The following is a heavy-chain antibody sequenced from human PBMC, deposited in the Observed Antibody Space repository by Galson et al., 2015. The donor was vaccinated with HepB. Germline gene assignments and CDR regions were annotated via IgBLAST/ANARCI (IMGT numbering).Heavy chain of an antibody. Sequence: SLRLSCAASGFTFSSYGMNWVRQAPGKGLEWVSYISSSSSTIYYADSVKGRFTISRDNAKNSLYLQMNSLRAEDTAVYYCASHYDFWNAPTRSDYWGQGTLVTVSS. J-gene: IGHJ4*02. CDR2: ISSSSSTI. CDR1: GFTFSSYG. D-gene: IGHD3-3*01. V-gene: IGHV3-48*01. CDR3: ASHYDFWNAPTRSDY.